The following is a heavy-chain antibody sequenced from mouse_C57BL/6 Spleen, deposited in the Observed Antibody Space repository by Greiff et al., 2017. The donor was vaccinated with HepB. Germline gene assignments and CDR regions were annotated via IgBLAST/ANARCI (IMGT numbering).Heavy chain of an antibody. Sequence: VQLKESGPELVKPGASVKMSCKASGYTFTDYNMHWVKQSHGKSLEWIGYINPNNGGTSYNQKFKGKATLTVNKSSSTAYMELRSLTSEDSAVYYCARYYYGTYAMDYWGQGTSVTVSS. J-gene: IGHJ4*01. V-gene: IGHV1-22*01. CDR3: ARYYYGTYAMDY. CDR2: INPNNGGT. CDR1: GYTFTDYN. D-gene: IGHD1-1*01.